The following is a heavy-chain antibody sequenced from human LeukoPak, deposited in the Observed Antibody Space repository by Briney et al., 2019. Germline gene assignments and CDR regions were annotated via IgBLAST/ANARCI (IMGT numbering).Heavy chain of an antibody. Sequence: GALRLSCAASGFTFSDYSMNWVRQAPGKGLEWVAVISYDGSNKYYADSVKGRFTISRDNSKNTLYLQMNSLRAEDTAVYYCARAVAWGQGTLVTVSS. CDR2: ISYDGSNK. V-gene: IGHV3-30*03. CDR3: ARAVA. J-gene: IGHJ5*02. CDR1: GFTFSDYS. D-gene: IGHD6-19*01.